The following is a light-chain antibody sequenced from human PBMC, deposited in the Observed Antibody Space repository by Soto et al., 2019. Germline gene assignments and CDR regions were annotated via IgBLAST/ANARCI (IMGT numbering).Light chain of an antibody. CDR1: QSISSW. CDR3: QHYKYYSWT. V-gene: IGKV1-5*03. Sequence: DIHMTQSPSTLSASVGDRVTITCRASQSISSWLAWYQQKPGKAPKLLIYKTSSLETGVPSRFSGSGSGTEFTLTISSLQPDDFATYYCQHYKYYSWTFGQGTKVEVK. CDR2: KTS. J-gene: IGKJ1*01.